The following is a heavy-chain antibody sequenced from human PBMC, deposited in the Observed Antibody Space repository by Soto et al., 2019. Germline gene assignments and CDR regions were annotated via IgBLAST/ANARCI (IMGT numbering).Heavy chain of an antibody. CDR2: IIPILGIA. J-gene: IGHJ6*03. CDR1: GGTFSSYT. V-gene: IGHV1-69*02. D-gene: IGHD2-15*01. CDR3: ERPSLYCSGGSREHPDVRYYYMDV. Sequence: SVKVSCKASGGTFSSYTISWVRQAPGQGLEWMGRIIPILGIANYAQKFQGRVTITADKSTSTAYMELSSLRSEDTAVYYCERPSLYCSGGSREHPDVRYYYMDVWGKGTKVTVSS.